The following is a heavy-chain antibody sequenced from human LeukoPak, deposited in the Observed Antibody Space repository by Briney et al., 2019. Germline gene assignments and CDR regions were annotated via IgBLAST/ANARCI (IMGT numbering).Heavy chain of an antibody. J-gene: IGHJ4*02. CDR3: ARDPSYDSSGYYLFDY. D-gene: IGHD3-22*01. Sequence: ASVKVSCKASGYTFTSYYMHWVRQAPGQGLEWMGIINPSGGSTSYAQKFQGRVTMTRGTSTSTVYMELSSLRSEDTAVYYCARDPSYDSSGYYLFDYWGQGTLVTVSS. V-gene: IGHV1-46*01. CDR2: INPSGGST. CDR1: GYTFTSYY.